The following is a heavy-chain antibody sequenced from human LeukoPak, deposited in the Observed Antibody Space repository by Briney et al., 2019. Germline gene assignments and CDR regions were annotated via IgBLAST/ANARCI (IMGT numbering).Heavy chain of an antibody. CDR2: INHSGST. Sequence: SETLSLTCAVYGGSFSGYYWSWIRQPPGKGLEWIGEINHSGSTNYNPSLKSRVTISVDTSKNHFCLKQSSVTAANTAVYYCAAGQRRVYSYGPYYFDYWGQGTLVTVSS. V-gene: IGHV4-34*01. J-gene: IGHJ4*02. CDR3: AAGQRRVYSYGPYYFDY. CDR1: GGSFSGYY. D-gene: IGHD5-18*01.